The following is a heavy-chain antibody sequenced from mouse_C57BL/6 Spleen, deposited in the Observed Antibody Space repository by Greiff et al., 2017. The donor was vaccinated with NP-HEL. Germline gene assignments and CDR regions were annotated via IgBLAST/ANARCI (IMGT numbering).Heavy chain of an antibody. CDR2: ISNGGGST. V-gene: IGHV5-12*01. CDR3: ARPFYDYEAYFDV. D-gene: IGHD2-4*01. CDR1: GFTFSDYY. Sequence: EVKLVESGGGLVQPGGSLKLSCAASGFTFSDYYMYWVRQTPEKRLEWVAYISNGGGSTYYPDTVKGRFTISRDNAKNTLYLQMSRLKSEDTAMYYCARPFYDYEAYFDVWGTGTTVTVSS. J-gene: IGHJ1*03.